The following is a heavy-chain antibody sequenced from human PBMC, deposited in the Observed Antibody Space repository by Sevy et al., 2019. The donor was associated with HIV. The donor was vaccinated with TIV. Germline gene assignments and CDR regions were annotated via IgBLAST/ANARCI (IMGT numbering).Heavy chain of an antibody. CDR3: AIRYSSGFYGMDV. CDR1: GGTFSSYA. CDR2: IIPIFGTA. Sequence: ASVKVSCKASGGTFSSYAISWVRQAPGQGLEWMGGIIPIFGTANYAQKFQGRVTITADESTSTAYMELSSLRSEDTAVYYCAIRYSSGFYGMDVWGQGTTVSVSS. J-gene: IGHJ6*02. V-gene: IGHV1-69*13. D-gene: IGHD6-19*01.